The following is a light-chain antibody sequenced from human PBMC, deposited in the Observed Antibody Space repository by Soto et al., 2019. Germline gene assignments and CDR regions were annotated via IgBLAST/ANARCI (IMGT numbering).Light chain of an antibody. Sequence: QSVLTQPASVSGSPGQSITISCSGTMSDIGSYNYVAWYQQFPGKTPKILIYGVSNRPSGVSSRFSGSKSGNTASLTISGLQAEDEADYYCISYTGSSTSYVFGSGTKVTVL. V-gene: IGLV2-14*01. J-gene: IGLJ1*01. CDR2: GVS. CDR3: ISYTGSSTSYV. CDR1: MSDIGSYNY.